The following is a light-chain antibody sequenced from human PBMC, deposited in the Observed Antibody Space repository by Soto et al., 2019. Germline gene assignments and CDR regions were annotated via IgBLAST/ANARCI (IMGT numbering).Light chain of an antibody. Sequence: DIQMTQSPSSLSASVGDRVTVSCRTGHNIGTYLNWYQKKPGRAPRLLIYGATTLQVGVPARFAGSGSGTDVTLTVISVEPEVFVSYYCLQSFTSPYTWGQGT. J-gene: IGKJ2*01. CDR1: HNIGTY. V-gene: IGKV1-39*01. CDR3: LQSFTSPYT. CDR2: GAT.